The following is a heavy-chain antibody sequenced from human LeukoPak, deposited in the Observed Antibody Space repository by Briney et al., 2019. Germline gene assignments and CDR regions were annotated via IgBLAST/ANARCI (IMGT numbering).Heavy chain of an antibody. D-gene: IGHD5-18*01. J-gene: IGHJ4*02. Sequence: SETLSLTCTVSGGSISSYYWSWIRQPPGKGLEWIGYIYYSGSTNYNPSLKSRVTISVDTSKNQFSLKLSSVTAAGTAVYYCASSAMVTRGKYYFDYWGQGTLVTVSS. CDR2: IYYSGST. V-gene: IGHV4-59*01. CDR3: ASSAMVTRGKYYFDY. CDR1: GGSISSYY.